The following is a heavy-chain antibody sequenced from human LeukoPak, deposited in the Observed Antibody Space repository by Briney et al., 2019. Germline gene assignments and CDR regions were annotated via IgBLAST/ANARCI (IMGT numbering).Heavy chain of an antibody. CDR1: GYTFTSYA. Sequence: GASAKVSCKASGYTFTSYAISWVRQAPGKGLEWMGWIHTNTGNPTYAQGFTGRFVFSLDTSVSTAYMQIGSLKAEDTAIYYCARGRYCSDGSCYGDYWGQGSLLTVSS. V-gene: IGHV7-4-1*01. J-gene: IGHJ4*02. CDR2: IHTNTGNP. CDR3: ARGRYCSDGSCYGDY. D-gene: IGHD2-15*01.